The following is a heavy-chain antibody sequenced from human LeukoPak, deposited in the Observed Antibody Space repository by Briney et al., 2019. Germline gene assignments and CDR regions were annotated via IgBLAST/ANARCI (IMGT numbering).Heavy chain of an antibody. CDR3: ARALAQGGSFDLYYFDS. J-gene: IGHJ4*02. V-gene: IGHV1-2*02. Sequence: GASVKVSCKASGYTFTGHSMYWVRQAPGQGLEWMGWIKPNSGGTNYAQKFQGRVTMTRDTSISTAYMELSRLRSDDTAVYYCARALAQGGSFDLYYFDSWGQGSLVTVSS. CDR1: GYTFTGHS. CDR2: IKPNSGGT. D-gene: IGHD3-9*01.